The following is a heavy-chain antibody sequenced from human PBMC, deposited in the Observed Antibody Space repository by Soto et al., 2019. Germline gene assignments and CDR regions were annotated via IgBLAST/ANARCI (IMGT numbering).Heavy chain of an antibody. J-gene: IGHJ5*02. Sequence: PSETLSLTCTVSGGSISSSSYYWGWIRQPPGKGLEWIGSIYYSGSTYYNPSLKSRVTISVDTSKNHFSLKLSSVTAADTAVYYCATQEVGGSYVYTFDPWGQGTLVTV. CDR3: ATQEVGGSYVYTFDP. CDR1: GGSISSSSYY. D-gene: IGHD1-26*01. CDR2: IYYSGST. V-gene: IGHV4-39*02.